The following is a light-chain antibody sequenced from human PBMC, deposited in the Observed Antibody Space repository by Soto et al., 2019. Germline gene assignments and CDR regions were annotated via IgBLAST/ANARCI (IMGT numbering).Light chain of an antibody. J-gene: IGKJ2*01. CDR2: AAS. V-gene: IGKV1-9*01. CDR3: QQLNSYPLYT. Sequence: DIHLTQSPSFLSASVGDRVTITCRASQGISSYLAWYQQKPGKAPKLLIYAASTLQSGVPSRFSGSGSGTEFTLTISSLQPEDFATYYCQQLNSYPLYTFGQGTKLEIK. CDR1: QGISSY.